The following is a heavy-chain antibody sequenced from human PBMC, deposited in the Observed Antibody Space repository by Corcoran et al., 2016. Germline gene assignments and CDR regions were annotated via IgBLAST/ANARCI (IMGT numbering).Heavy chain of an antibody. Sequence: QVQLVQSGAEVKKPGASVKVSCKASGYTFTSHNMHWVRQAPGQGFEWMVIINPRSGSTGYAQKFRGRGTITRDTSTSSVYMELSSLRSEDTAVYYCARDTGAWTFDIWGQGTMVTVSS. V-gene: IGHV1-46*01. D-gene: IGHD7-27*01. CDR1: GYTFTSHN. CDR2: INPRSGST. CDR3: ARDTGAWTFDI. J-gene: IGHJ3*02.